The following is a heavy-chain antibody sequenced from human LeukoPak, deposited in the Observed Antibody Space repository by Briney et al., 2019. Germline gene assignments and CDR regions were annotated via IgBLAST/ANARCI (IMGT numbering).Heavy chain of an antibody. CDR2: IYYSGST. CDR1: GGSISSYY. D-gene: IGHD6-6*01. V-gene: IGHV4-59*01. Sequence: SETLSLTCTVSGGSISSYYWSWIRQPPGKGLEWIGYIYYSGSTNYNPFLKSRVTISVDTSKNQFSLKLSSVTAADTAVYYCARGLAARRFDYWGQGTLVTVSS. CDR3: ARGLAARRFDY. J-gene: IGHJ4*02.